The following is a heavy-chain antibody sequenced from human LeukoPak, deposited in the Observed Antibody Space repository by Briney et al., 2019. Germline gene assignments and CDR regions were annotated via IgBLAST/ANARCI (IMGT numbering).Heavy chain of an antibody. Sequence: GGSLRLSCAASGFTFDDYAMHWVRQAPGKGLEWVSAISWNSGSIGYADSVKGRFTISRDNAKNSLYLEMNSLRAEDTALYYCAKGGAVTSNLFDFWGQGTLVTVSS. CDR3: AKGGAVTSNLFDF. V-gene: IGHV3-9*01. J-gene: IGHJ4*02. CDR1: GFTFDDYA. CDR2: ISWNSGSI. D-gene: IGHD4-17*01.